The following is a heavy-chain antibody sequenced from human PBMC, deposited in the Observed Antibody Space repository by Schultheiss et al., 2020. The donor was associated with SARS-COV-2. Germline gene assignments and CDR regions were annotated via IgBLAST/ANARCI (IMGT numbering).Heavy chain of an antibody. J-gene: IGHJ4*02. D-gene: IGHD5-12*01. CDR2: ISSSSRTI. CDR1: GFTFSSYS. V-gene: IGHV3-48*01. CDR3: ARDRYGGYQNDY. Sequence: GESLKISCAASGFTFSSYSMNWVRQAPGKGLEWVSYISSSSRTIYYADSVKGRFTISRDNAKNSLYLQMNSLRAEDTAVYYCARDRYGGYQNDYWGQGTLVTVSS.